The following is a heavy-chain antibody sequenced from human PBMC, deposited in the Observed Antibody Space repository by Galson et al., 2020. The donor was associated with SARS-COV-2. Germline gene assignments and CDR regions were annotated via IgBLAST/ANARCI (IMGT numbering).Heavy chain of an antibody. Sequence: SVKVSCKASGGTFSSYAIIWVRQAPGQGREWMGMIIPIFGTANYAQKFQGRVTITADESTSTAYMELSSLRSEDTAVYYCARDRVTMVRGVIITDDAFDIWGQGTMVTVSS. CDR3: ARDRVTMVRGVIITDDAFDI. CDR1: GGTFSSYA. V-gene: IGHV1-69*13. J-gene: IGHJ3*02. D-gene: IGHD3-10*01. CDR2: IIPIFGTA.